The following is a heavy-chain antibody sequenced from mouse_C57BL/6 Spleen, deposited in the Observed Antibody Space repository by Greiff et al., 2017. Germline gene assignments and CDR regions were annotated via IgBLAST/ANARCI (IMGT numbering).Heavy chain of an antibody. CDR2: IYPGDGDT. V-gene: IGHV1-80*01. J-gene: IGHJ1*03. CDR3: AKGGYSNYWYFDV. CDR1: GYAFSSYW. Sequence: VKLMESGAELVKPGASVKISCKASGYAFSSYWMNWVKQRPGKGLEWIGQIYPGDGDTNYTGKFKGKATLTADKSSSTAYMQLSSLTSEDSAVYFCAKGGYSNYWYFDVWGTGTTVTVSS. D-gene: IGHD2-5*01.